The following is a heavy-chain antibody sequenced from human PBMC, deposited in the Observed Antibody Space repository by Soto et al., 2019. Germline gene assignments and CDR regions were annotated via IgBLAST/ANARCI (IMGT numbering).Heavy chain of an antibody. J-gene: IGHJ4*02. V-gene: IGHV4-4*02. D-gene: IGHD6-19*01. CDR3: GMSRGGSAIHS. Sequence: QLHESGPGLVKPSGTLSLTCAVSGGSVTTNYWWGWVRQSPVTGLEWIGDMSHSGPTNYSPSLNTRATLTVATSKNQFSLELKSVTAADTALDVCGMSRGGSAIHSWGQGTLVTVSS. CDR1: GGSVTTNYW. CDR2: MSHSGPT.